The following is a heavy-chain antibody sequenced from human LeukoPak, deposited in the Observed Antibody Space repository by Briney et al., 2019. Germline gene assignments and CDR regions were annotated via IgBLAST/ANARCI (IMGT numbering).Heavy chain of an antibody. D-gene: IGHD1/OR15-1a*01. CDR1: GYSFTTYW. V-gene: IGHV5-51*01. J-gene: IGHJ5*02. CDR3: ARHVTTTDVSWFDP. CDR2: IYPADSTA. Sequence: GESLKISCKASGYSFTTYWIGWVRQMPGKGLEWMGIIYPADSTAHYSPSFQGQVTISADKSISTAYLQWSSLKASDTAMYYCARHVTTTDVSWFDPWGQGTLVTVSS.